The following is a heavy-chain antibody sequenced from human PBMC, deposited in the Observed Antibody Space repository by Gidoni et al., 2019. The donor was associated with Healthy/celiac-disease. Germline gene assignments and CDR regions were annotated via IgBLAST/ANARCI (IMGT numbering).Heavy chain of an antibody. J-gene: IGHJ6*02. V-gene: IGHV4-39*01. CDR1: GGSISSSSYY. D-gene: IGHD2-2*01. CDR3: ARRGRQLLRGMDV. Sequence: QLQLQESGPGLVKPSETLSLTCTVSGGSISSSSYYWGWIRQPPGKGLEWIGSIYYSGSTYYNPSLKRRVTISVDTSKNQFSLKLSSVTAADTAVYYCARRGRQLLRGMDVWGQGTTVTVSS. CDR2: IYYSGST.